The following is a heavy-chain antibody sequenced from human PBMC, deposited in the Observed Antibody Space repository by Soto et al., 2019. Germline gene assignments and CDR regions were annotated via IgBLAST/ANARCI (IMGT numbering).Heavy chain of an antibody. CDR1: GGSISSSNW. D-gene: IGHD2-15*01. CDR3: ARLNIVVVVAATPGAWFDP. V-gene: IGHV4-4*02. Sequence: SETLSLTCAVSGGSISSSNWWSWVRQPPGKGLEWIGEIYHSGSTNYNPSLKSRVTISVDKSKNQFSLKLSSVTAADTAVYYCARLNIVVVVAATPGAWFDPWGQGTLVTVSS. J-gene: IGHJ5*02. CDR2: IYHSGST.